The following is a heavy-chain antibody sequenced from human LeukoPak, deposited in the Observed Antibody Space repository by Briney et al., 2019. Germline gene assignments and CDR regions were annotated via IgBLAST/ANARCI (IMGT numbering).Heavy chain of an antibody. CDR3: ARVGVGATVVFDY. CDR2: IYHSGST. D-gene: IGHD1-26*01. V-gene: IGHV4-30-2*01. Sequence: SETLSLTCAVPGGSISSGGYSWSWIRQPPGKGLEWIGYIYHSGSTYYNPSLKSRVTISVDRSKNQFSLKLSSVTAADTAVYYCARVGVGATVVFDYWGQGTLVTVSS. CDR1: GGSISSGGYS. J-gene: IGHJ4*02.